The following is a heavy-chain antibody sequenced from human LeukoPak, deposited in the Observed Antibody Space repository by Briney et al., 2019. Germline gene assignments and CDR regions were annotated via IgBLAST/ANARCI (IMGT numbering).Heavy chain of an antibody. J-gene: IGHJ6*03. CDR1: GFTFSSYW. Sequence: RPGGSLRLSCAASGFTFSSYWMHWVRQAPGKGLVWVSRINSDGSSTSYADSVKGRFTISRDNAKNTLYLQMNSLRAEDTAVYYCASPLTVQLGTSHYMDVWGKGTTVTVSS. CDR3: ASPLTVQLGTSHYMDV. V-gene: IGHV3-74*01. D-gene: IGHD1-1*01. CDR2: INSDGSST.